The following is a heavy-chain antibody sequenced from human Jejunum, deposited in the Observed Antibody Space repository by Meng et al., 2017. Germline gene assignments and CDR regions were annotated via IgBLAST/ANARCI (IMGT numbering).Heavy chain of an antibody. CDR3: ERDDYPDNDRPQDAIDI. J-gene: IGHJ3*02. D-gene: IGHD4-11*01. CDR2: ISTSGNTI. Sequence: GESLKISCAASGFTFSSYEMNWVRQAPGKGLEWVSYISTSGNTIFYADSVKGRFTISRDNAKNSLYLQVNSLRAEDTAVYYCERDDYPDNDRPQDAIDIWGQGTMVTVSS. CDR1: GFTFSSYE. V-gene: IGHV3-48*03.